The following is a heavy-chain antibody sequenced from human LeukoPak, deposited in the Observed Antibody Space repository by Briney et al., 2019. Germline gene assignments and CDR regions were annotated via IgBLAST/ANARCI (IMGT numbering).Heavy chain of an antibody. V-gene: IGHV3-21*01. D-gene: IGHD5-18*01. CDR3: AREDSHYYYGMDV. Sequence: GGSLRLSCAASGFTFSDYSMTWVRQAPGKGLEWVSSISSSSSYIYYADSVKGRFTISRDNAKNSLYLQMNSLRAEDTAVYYCAREDSHYYYGMDVWGQGTTVTVSS. CDR2: ISSSSSYI. CDR1: GFTFSDYS. J-gene: IGHJ6*02.